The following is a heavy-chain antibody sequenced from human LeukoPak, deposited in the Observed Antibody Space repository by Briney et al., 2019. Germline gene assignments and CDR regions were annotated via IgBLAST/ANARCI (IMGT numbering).Heavy chain of an antibody. J-gene: IGHJ4*02. CDR1: GFTFSDYN. CDR3: ARGYSGSYFHFDY. CDR2: ISRSGSTK. D-gene: IGHD1-26*01. V-gene: IGHV3-11*04. Sequence: PGGSLRLSCAASGFTFSDYNMRWIRQAPGKGLEWVSSISRSGSTKYYADSVKGRFTISRDNSKNTLYLQMNSLRAEDTAVYYCARGYSGSYFHFDYWGQGTLVTVSS.